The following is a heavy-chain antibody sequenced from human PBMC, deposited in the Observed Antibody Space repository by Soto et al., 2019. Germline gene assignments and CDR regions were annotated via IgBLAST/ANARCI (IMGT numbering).Heavy chain of an antibody. CDR3: ARDRIAVAGTEGGGSDP. J-gene: IGHJ5*02. CDR2: IKQDGSEK. CDR1: GFTFSSYW. D-gene: IGHD6-19*01. Sequence: EVQLVESGGGLVQPGGSLRLSCAASGFTFSSYWMSWVRQAPGKGLEWVANIKQDGSEKYYVDSVKGRFTISRDNAKNSLYLQMNSLRAEDTAVYYCARDRIAVAGTEGGGSDPWGQGTLVTVSS. V-gene: IGHV3-7*01.